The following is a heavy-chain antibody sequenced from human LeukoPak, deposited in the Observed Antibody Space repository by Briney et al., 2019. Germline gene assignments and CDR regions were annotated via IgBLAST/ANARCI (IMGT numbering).Heavy chain of an antibody. CDR2: IYYSGST. Sequence: PSETLSLTCTVSGGSISSSSYYWSWIRQPPGKGLEWIGYIYYSGSTNYNPSLKSRVTISVDTSKNQFSLKLNSVTAADTAVYYCASRYFCSSTSCYTFDYWGQGTLVTVSS. D-gene: IGHD2-2*02. CDR3: ASRYFCSSTSCYTFDY. V-gene: IGHV4-61*05. J-gene: IGHJ4*02. CDR1: GGSISSSSYY.